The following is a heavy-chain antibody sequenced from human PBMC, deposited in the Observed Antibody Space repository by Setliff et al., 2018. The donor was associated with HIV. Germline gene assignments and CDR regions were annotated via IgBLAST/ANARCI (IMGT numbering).Heavy chain of an antibody. V-gene: IGHV4-30-2*01. CDR3: ARERSRGYTDPPRFDY. CDR2: IFHSGRI. D-gene: IGHD5-18*01. Sequence: TLSLTCAVSGGSISSGGYSWTWIRQPPGKGLEWIGYIFHSGRIYYNPSLKSRVTISVDTSKNQFSLRLTSVTAADTAVYYCARERSRGYTDPPRFDYWGQGTLVTVSS. CDR1: GGSISSGGYS. J-gene: IGHJ4*02.